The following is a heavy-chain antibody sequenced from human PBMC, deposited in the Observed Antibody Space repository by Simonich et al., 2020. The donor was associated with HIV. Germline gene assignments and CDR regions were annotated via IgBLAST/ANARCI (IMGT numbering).Heavy chain of an antibody. CDR1: GGSLSGHY. V-gene: IGHV4-34*01. J-gene: IGHJ4*02. D-gene: IGHD3-22*01. CDR3: ARSPYYYDISGDLDY. Sequence: QVQLQQWGAGLLKPSETLSLTCVVYGGSLSGHYWRWIRQPPGKGLAWMGEINHSGNTNYNPPLKRRVAISVDTSKNQFSLNLSSVTAADTAVYYCARSPYYYDISGDLDYWGQGTLVTVSS. CDR2: INHSGNT.